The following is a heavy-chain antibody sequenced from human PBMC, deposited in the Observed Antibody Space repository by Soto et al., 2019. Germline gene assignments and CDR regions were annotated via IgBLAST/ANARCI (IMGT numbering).Heavy chain of an antibody. CDR1: GVSFNNNG. J-gene: IGHJ6*02. V-gene: IGHV1-69*01. CDR2: VSPPFRTS. Sequence: QVQLVQSGAEVKKPGSSVKVSCKTSGVSFNNNGIGWVRQAPVHGLEWMGGVSPPFRTSNYARKFQGRISITADASTGTVNMELSSLTSADTAQYYCARVLYYGSGSYSPYGMDVWGQGTTVTVSS. CDR3: ARVLYYGSGSYSPYGMDV. D-gene: IGHD3-10*01.